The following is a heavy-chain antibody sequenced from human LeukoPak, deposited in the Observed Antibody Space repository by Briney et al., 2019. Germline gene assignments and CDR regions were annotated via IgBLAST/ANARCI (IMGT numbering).Heavy chain of an antibody. J-gene: IGHJ4*01. CDR2: INHSGST. V-gene: IGHV4-34*01. CDR1: GGSFSGYC. CDR3: TRGKPETVFDS. Sequence: SETLSLTCSVYGGSFSGYCWSWIRQPPGKGLEWIGEINHSGSTNYNPSLKPRVTISLDRSKDQFSLKLTSVTAADTAVYYCTRGKPETVFDSWGRGTLVTVSS.